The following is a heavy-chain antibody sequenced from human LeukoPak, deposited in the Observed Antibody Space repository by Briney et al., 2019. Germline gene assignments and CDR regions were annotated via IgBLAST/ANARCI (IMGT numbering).Heavy chain of an antibody. J-gene: IGHJ4*02. V-gene: IGHV4-59*01. CDR1: GGSINSYY. CDR2: IYYSGST. Sequence: SETLSLTCTVSGGSINSYYWSWIRQPPGKGLEWIGYIYYSGSTNYNPSLKSRVTISVDTSKNQFSLKLSSVTAADTAVYYCARGGYYYDTSDWGQGTLVTVSS. D-gene: IGHD3-22*01. CDR3: ARGGYYYDTSD.